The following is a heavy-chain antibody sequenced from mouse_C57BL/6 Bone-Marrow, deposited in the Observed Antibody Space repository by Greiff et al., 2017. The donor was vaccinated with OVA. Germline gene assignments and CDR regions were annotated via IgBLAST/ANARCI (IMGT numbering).Heavy chain of an antibody. CDR3: ARLLLRYYFDY. CDR2: IHPNSGST. CDR1: GYTFTSYW. Sequence: QVQLQQPGAELVKPGASVTLSCKASGYTFTSYWMHWVKQRPGQGLEWIGMIHPNSGSTNYNEKFKSKATLTVDKSSSTAYMQLSSLTSEDSAVYYCARLLLRYYFDYWGQGTTLTVSS. J-gene: IGHJ2*01. V-gene: IGHV1-64*01. D-gene: IGHD1-1*01.